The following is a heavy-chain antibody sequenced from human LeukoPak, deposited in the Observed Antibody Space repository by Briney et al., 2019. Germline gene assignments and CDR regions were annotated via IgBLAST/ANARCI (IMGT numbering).Heavy chain of an antibody. J-gene: IGHJ4*02. D-gene: IGHD3-3*01. CDR1: GGSISSTTYY. CDR3: ARGRFLEWLSYYFDY. V-gene: IGHV4-39*07. CDR2: IYHSGST. Sequence: PSETLSLTCTVSGGSISSTTYYWAWIRQPPGKGLEWIGSIYHSGSTYYNPSLKSRVTISVDTSKNQFSLKLSSVTAADTAVYYCARGRFLEWLSYYFDYWGQGTLVTVSS.